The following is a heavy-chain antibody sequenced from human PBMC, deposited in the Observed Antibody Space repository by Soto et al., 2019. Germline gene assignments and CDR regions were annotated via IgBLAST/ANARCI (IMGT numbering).Heavy chain of an antibody. Sequence: SETLSLTCTVSGGSISSGDYYWSWIRQPPGKGLEWIGSIYYSGSTNYNPSLKSRVTISVDTSKNQFSLKLSSVTAADTAVYYCATSSSWYRDIFWFDPWGQGTLVTVSS. CDR2: IYYSGST. CDR1: GGSISSGDYY. D-gene: IGHD6-13*01. V-gene: IGHV4-61*08. CDR3: ATSSSWYRDIFWFDP. J-gene: IGHJ5*02.